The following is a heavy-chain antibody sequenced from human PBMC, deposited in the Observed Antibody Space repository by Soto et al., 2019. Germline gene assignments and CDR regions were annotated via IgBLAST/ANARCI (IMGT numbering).Heavy chain of an antibody. CDR3: ARGKGMEENYYYYGLDI. CDR2: INGGTGQT. CDR1: GYTFSTHA. D-gene: IGHD1-1*01. Sequence: ASVKVSCKASGYTFSTHAMHWVRQAPGQSLEWLGWINGGTGQTKHSHRFQDRVSITRDTSASTAYMELSSLRSEDTAVYYCARGKGMEENYYYYGLDIWGQGTTVTVSS. J-gene: IGHJ6*02. V-gene: IGHV1-3*01.